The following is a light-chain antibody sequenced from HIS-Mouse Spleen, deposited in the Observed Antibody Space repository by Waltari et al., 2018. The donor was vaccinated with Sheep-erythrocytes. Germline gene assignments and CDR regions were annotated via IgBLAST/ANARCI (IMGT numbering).Light chain of an antibody. J-gene: IGKJ4*01. V-gene: IGKV1-5*03. CDR1: QSISSW. CDR3: QQYNSYPLT. CDR2: KAS. Sequence: DIQMTQSPSTLSASVGYSVTITCRASQSISSWLAWYQQKPGKAPKLLIYKASSLESGVPSRFSGSGSGTEFTLTISSLQHDDFAAYYCQQYNSYPLTFGGGTKVEIK.